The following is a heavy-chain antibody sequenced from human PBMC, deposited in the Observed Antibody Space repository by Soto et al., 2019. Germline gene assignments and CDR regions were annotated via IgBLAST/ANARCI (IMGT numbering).Heavy chain of an antibody. Sequence: PGGSLRLSCAASGFTFSGSAMHWVRQASGKGLEWVGRIRSKANSYATAYAASVKGRFTISRDDSKNTAYLQMNSLKTEDTAVYYCISYYDFWSGSHQNWFDPWGQGTLVTVSS. CDR1: GFTFSGSA. D-gene: IGHD3-3*01. V-gene: IGHV3-73*01. J-gene: IGHJ5*02. CDR2: IRSKANSYAT. CDR3: ISYYDFWSGSHQNWFDP.